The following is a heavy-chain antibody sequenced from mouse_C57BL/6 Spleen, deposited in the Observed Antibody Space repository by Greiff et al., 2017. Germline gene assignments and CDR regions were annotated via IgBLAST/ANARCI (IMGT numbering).Heavy chain of an antibody. CDR3: AKGYYYGSSPWFAY. Sequence: VQLKESGPELVKPGASVKISCKASGYSFTDYNMNWVKQSNGKSLEWIGVINPNYGTTSYNQKFKGKATLTVDQSSSTAYMQLNSLTSEDSAVYYCAKGYYYGSSPWFAYWGQGTLVTVSA. CDR2: INPNYGTT. D-gene: IGHD1-1*01. CDR1: GYSFTDYN. V-gene: IGHV1-39*01. J-gene: IGHJ3*01.